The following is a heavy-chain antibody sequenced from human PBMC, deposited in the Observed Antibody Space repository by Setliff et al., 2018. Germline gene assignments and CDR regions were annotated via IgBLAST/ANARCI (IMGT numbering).Heavy chain of an antibody. CDR1: GYTFTSHY. J-gene: IGHJ4*02. V-gene: IGHV1-46*01. D-gene: IGHD2-15*01. Sequence: ASVKVSCKASGYTFTSHYMHWVRQAPGLGLEWMGTINPSSGRTSYAQKFQGRVTMTRDTSTSTVYMDMSSLRSEDTAVYYCAKGLGYDTATYYAYFDYWGQGTLVTVSS. CDR3: AKGLGYDTATYYAYFDY. CDR2: INPSSGRT.